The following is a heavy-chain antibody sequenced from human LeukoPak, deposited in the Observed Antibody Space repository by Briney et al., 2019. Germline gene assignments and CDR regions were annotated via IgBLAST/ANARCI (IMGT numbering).Heavy chain of an antibody. J-gene: IGHJ4*02. CDR3: ARASYSYDINGWVPFDY. V-gene: IGHV4-59*08. CDR2: IDYSGSA. CDR1: GGSISRYY. Sequence: KPSETLSLTCTVSGGSISRYYWSWIRQPPGKGLEWIGYIDYSGSANYNPSLKSRVTISGDTSKNQFSLRLSSVTAADTAVYYCARASYSYDINGWVPFDYWGQGTLVTVSS. D-gene: IGHD3-22*01.